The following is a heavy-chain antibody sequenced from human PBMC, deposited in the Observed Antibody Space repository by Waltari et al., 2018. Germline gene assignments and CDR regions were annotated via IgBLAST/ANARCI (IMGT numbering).Heavy chain of an antibody. D-gene: IGHD1-26*01. CDR3: ASLTVQAPVGATPYFDY. CDR1: GGTFSSYA. V-gene: IGHV1-69*01. Sequence: QVQLVQSGAEVKKPGSSVKVSCKASGGTFSSYAISWVRQAPGQGLEWMGGIIPIFGTANYAQKFQGRVTITADESTSTAYMELSSLRSEDTAVYYCASLTVQAPVGATPYFDYWGQGTLVTVSS. J-gene: IGHJ4*02. CDR2: IIPIFGTA.